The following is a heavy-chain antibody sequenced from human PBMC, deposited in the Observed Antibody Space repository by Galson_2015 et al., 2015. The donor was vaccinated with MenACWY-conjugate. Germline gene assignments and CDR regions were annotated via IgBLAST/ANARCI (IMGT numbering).Heavy chain of an antibody. Sequence: SLRLSCAASGFTFTNYGMHWVRQAPGKGLDWVAFIPYDGSDKYYAGSVKGRFTISRDNSQNTLYLQMNSLRVEDTALYYCAKSPYCSGGSCYSDYWGQGTLVTVSS. CDR2: IPYDGSDK. V-gene: IGHV3-30*02. D-gene: IGHD2-15*01. CDR1: GFTFTNYG. J-gene: IGHJ4*02. CDR3: AKSPYCSGGSCYSDY.